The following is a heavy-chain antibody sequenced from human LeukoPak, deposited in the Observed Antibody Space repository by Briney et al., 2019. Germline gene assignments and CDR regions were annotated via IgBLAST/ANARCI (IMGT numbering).Heavy chain of an antibody. V-gene: IGHV3-43D*03. CDR3: AKGLTYSSGLELWFDP. Sequence: PGGSLRLSCAASGFTFDDYAMHWVRQAPGKGLEWVSLISWDGGSTYYADSVKGRFTTSRDNSKNSLYLQMNSLRAEDTALYYCAKGLTYSSGLELWFDPWGQGTLVTVSS. CDR2: ISWDGGST. J-gene: IGHJ5*02. D-gene: IGHD6-19*01. CDR1: GFTFDDYA.